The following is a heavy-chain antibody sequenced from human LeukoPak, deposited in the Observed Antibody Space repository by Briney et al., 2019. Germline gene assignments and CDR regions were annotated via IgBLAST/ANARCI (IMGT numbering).Heavy chain of an antibody. J-gene: IGHJ5*02. D-gene: IGHD4-11*01. CDR1: GYTFTSYD. CDR2: MNPNSGNT. V-gene: IGHV1-8*01. CDR3: ARARKTVTKRINWFDP. Sequence: GASVKVSCKASGYTFTSYDINWVRQATGQGLEWMGWMNPNSGNTGYAQKFQGRVTMTRNTSISTAYMELSSLRSEDTAVYYCARARKTVTKRINWFDPWGQGTLVTVSS.